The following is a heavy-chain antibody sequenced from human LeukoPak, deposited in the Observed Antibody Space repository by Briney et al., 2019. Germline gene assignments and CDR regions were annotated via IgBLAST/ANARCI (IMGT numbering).Heavy chain of an antibody. CDR2: ISPSGDIT. CDR1: GFTFSHYA. J-gene: IGHJ4*02. CDR3: AKDDAWLRFGE. D-gene: IGHD3-10*01. Sequence: HTGGSLRLSCAASGFTFSHYAMNWVRQAPGKGLEWVSGISPSGDITYYADSVKGRFTISRDNSKNTLYLEVISLTAEDTAVYYCAKDDAWLRFGEWSQGTLVTVSS. V-gene: IGHV3-23*01.